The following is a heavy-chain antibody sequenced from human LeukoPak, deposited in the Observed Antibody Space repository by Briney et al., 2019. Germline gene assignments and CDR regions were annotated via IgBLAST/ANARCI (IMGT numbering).Heavy chain of an antibody. Sequence: SETLSLTCTVSGGSISSYYWSWIRQPPGKGLEWIGYIYYSGSTNYNPSPKSRVTISVDTSKNQFSLKLSSVTAADTAVYYCAREANRYYFDYWGQGTLVTVSS. CDR1: GGSISSYY. V-gene: IGHV4-59*01. J-gene: IGHJ4*02. CDR3: AREANRYYFDY. CDR2: IYYSGST.